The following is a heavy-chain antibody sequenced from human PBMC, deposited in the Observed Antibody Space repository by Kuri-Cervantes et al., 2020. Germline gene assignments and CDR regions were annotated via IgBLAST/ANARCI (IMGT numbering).Heavy chain of an antibody. J-gene: IGHJ4*02. CDR1: GFTFSSYW. V-gene: IGHV3-74*01. CDR3: ATGDNHAYSY. CDR2: INSDGSST. Sequence: GESLKISCAASGFTFSSYWMHWVRQAPGKGLVWVSRINSDGSSTSYADSVRGRFTVYRDNAKSTLYLQMSGLRAEDTAVYYCATGDNHAYSYWGQGTLVTVSS. D-gene: IGHD3-16*01.